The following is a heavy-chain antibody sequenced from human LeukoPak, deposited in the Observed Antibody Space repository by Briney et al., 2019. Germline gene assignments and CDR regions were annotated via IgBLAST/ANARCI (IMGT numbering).Heavy chain of an antibody. CDR1: GYIFTKYV. CDR3: ARDDCGDTCYPGGY. Sequence: ASVKVSCKASGYIFTKYVVHWVRQPPGQRPEWMGWIKAGSGDTKYSQNFQDRLTITRNTPASTVYMELSSLTSEDTALYYCARDDCGDTCYPGGYWGQGTLVTVSS. D-gene: IGHD2-21*01. J-gene: IGHJ4*02. CDR2: IKAGSGDT. V-gene: IGHV1-3*01.